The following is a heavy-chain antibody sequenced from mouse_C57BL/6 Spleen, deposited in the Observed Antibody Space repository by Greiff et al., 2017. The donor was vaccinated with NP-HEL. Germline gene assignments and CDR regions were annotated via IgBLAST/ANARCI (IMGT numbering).Heavy chain of an antibody. CDR3: ARSAYGSSHWYFDV. Sequence: VQLQESGPELVKPGASVKISCKASGYAFSSSWMNWVKQRPGKGLEWIGRIYPGDGDTNYNGKFKGKATLTADKSSSTAYMQLSSLTSEDSAVYFCARSAYGSSHWYFDVWGTGTTVTVSS. J-gene: IGHJ1*03. D-gene: IGHD1-1*01. V-gene: IGHV1-82*01. CDR1: GYAFSSSW. CDR2: IYPGDGDT.